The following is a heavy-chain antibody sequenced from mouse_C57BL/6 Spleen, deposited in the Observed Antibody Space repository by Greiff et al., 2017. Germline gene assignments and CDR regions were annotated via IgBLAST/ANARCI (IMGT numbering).Heavy chain of an antibody. CDR3: AREGYYGSSPDYAMDY. CDR1: GYSITSGYY. CDR2: ISYDGSN. V-gene: IGHV3-6*01. D-gene: IGHD1-1*01. J-gene: IGHJ4*01. Sequence: EVKLMESGPGLVKPSQSLSLTCSVTGYSITSGYYWNWIRQFPGNKLEWMGYISYDGSNNYNPSLKNRISITRDTSKNQFFLKLNSVTTEDTATYYCAREGYYGSSPDYAMDYWGQGTSVTVSS.